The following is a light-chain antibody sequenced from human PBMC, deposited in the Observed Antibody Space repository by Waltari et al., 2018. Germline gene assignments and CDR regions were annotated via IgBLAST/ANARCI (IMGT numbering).Light chain of an antibody. V-gene: IGKV3-20*01. J-gene: IGKJ3*01. CDR1: QSVTSY. Sequence: EILLTQSPATLSLSPGERATLSCRASQSVTSYLAWYQQKPGQAPRLLIYDASNRATGIPARFSGSGSGTDFTLTISRLEPEDFAVYYCQQYGSSPSFGPGTKVDIK. CDR2: DAS. CDR3: QQYGSSPS.